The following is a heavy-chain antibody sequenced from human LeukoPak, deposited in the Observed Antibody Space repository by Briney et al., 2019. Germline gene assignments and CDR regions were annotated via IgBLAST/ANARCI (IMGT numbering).Heavy chain of an antibody. D-gene: IGHD3-3*01. CDR1: GFTFRSYS. CDR3: ARDLREEWFDY. J-gene: IGHJ4*02. Sequence: GGSLRLSCAASGFTFRSYSMNWVRQAPGKGLEWVSSISSSSSYIYYADSVKGRFTISRDNAKNSLYLQMNSLRAEDTAVYYCARDLREEWFDYWGQGTLVTVSS. V-gene: IGHV3-21*01. CDR2: ISSSSSYI.